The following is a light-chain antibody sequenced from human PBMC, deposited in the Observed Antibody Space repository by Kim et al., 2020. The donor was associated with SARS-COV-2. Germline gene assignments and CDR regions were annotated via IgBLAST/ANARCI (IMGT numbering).Light chain of an antibody. CDR1: QDISRW. CDR2: AAS. CDR3: QQANSFPLT. J-gene: IGKJ4*01. Sequence: DMQMTQPPSSVSASVGDRVTITCRASQDISRWLAWYQQKSGKAPKLLIYAASSLESGVPSRFSGSGSGTEFTLTISSLQPEDFATYYCQQANSFPLTFGGGTKVDIK. V-gene: IGKV1-12*01.